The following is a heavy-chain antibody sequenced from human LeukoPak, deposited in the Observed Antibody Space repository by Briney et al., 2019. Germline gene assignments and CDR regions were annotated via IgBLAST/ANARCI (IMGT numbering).Heavy chain of an antibody. Sequence: SETLSLTCAVYGGSFSGYYWSWIRQPPGKGLEWIGEINHSGSTNYNPSLKSRVTISVDTSKNQISLKLSSVTAADTAVYYCARKGSYLGYWGQGTLVTVSS. J-gene: IGHJ4*02. D-gene: IGHD3-16*01. V-gene: IGHV4-34*01. CDR1: GGSFSGYY. CDR3: ARKGSYLGY. CDR2: INHSGST.